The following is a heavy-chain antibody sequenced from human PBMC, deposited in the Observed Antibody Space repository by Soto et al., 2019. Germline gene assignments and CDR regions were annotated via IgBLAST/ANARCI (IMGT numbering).Heavy chain of an antibody. D-gene: IGHD6-13*01. CDR2: IIPIFGTA. V-gene: IGHV1-69*13. CDR1: GGTFSSYA. Sequence: SVKVSCKASGGTFSSYAISWVRQAPGQGLEWMGGIIPIFGTANYAQKFQGRVTITADESTSTAYMELSSLRSEDTAVYYCARGRRIAAAGIYYYYYCMDVWGQGTTVTVSS. CDR3: ARGRRIAAAGIYYYYYCMDV. J-gene: IGHJ6*02.